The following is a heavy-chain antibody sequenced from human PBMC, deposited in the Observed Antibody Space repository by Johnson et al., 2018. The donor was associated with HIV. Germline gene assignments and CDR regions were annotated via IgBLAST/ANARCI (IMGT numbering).Heavy chain of an antibody. V-gene: IGHV3-NL1*01. CDR1: GFTFSSYG. D-gene: IGHD6-19*01. Sequence: QVQLVESGGGVVQPGRSLRLSCAASGFTFSSYGMHWVRQAPGKGLEWVSVIYSGGSPYYADSVKGRFTISRDNSKNTLYLQMNSLRPDDSAVYYCARDRWLGDAFDIWGQGTMVTVSS. CDR3: ARDRWLGDAFDI. J-gene: IGHJ3*02. CDR2: IYSGGSP.